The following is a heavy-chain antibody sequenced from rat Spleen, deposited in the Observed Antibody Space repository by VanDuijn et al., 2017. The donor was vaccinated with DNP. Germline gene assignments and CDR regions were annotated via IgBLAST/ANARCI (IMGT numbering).Heavy chain of an antibody. V-gene: IGHV5-25*01. CDR3: ARWEGDYFDY. CDR2: ISTSGSRT. Sequence: EVQLVESGGGLVQPGRSMKLSCAASGFTFSNYYMAWVRQAPTKGLEWVAAISTSGSRTYYPDSVKGRFTISRDNTKSTLYLQMNSLTSEDMATYYCARWEGDYFDYWGQGVMVTVSS. D-gene: IGHD1-11*01. J-gene: IGHJ2*01. CDR1: GFTFSNYY.